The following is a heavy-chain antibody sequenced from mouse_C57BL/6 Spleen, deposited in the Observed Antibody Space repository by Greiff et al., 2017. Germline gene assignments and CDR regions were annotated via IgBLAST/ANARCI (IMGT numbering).Heavy chain of an antibody. J-gene: IGHJ2*01. CDR3: AREGDGYYAFDY. D-gene: IGHD2-3*01. CDR2: INPGSGGT. CDR1: GYAFTNYL. Sequence: QVQLKQSGAELVRPGTSVKVSCKASGYAFTNYLIEWVKQRPGQGLEWIGVINPGSGGTNYNEKFKGKATLTADKSSSTAYMQLSSLTSEDSAVYFCAREGDGYYAFDYWGQGTTLTVSS. V-gene: IGHV1-54*01.